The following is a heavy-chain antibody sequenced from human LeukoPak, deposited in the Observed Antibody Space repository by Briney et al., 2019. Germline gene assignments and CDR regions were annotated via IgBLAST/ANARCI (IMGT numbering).Heavy chain of an antibody. D-gene: IGHD1-14*01. CDR3: ARDPVGTTPIDY. Sequence: GGSLRLSCAASRFTFSSYVMTWVRQAPGKGLEWVSGISDSGGNTYYADSVKGRFTISRDNSKNTLYLQMNSLRAEDTAVYYCARDPVGTTPIDYWGQGTLVTVSS. CDR1: RFTFSSYV. CDR2: ISDSGGNT. J-gene: IGHJ4*02. V-gene: IGHV3-23*01.